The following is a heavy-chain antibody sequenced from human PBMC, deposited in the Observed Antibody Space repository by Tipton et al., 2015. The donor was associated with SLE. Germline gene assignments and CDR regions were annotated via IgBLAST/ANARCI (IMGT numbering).Heavy chain of an antibody. Sequence: TLSLTCTVSGGSVSSGSYYWSWIRQPPGKGLEWIGYIYYSGSTSYNPSLKSRVTVSVDTSKKQFSLSLSSVTAADTAMYFCARDEGYDLVTASYYFDSWGQGTLVTVSS. CDR1: GGSVSSGSYY. V-gene: IGHV4-61*01. CDR3: ARDEGYDLVTASYYFDS. CDR2: IYYSGST. D-gene: IGHD3-9*01. J-gene: IGHJ4*02.